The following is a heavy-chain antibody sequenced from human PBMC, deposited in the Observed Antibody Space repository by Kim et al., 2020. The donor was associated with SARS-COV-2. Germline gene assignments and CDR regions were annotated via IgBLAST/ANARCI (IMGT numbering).Heavy chain of an antibody. CDR3: ANLVVVTARDDFEI. D-gene: IGHD2-21*02. V-gene: IGHV3-30*18. Sequence: GGSLRLSCAASGFTFSSYGMHWVRQAPGKGLDWVAFISYDGSNKQYSDSVKGRFIISRDNSKNTLYLQMNSLRAEDSAVYYCANLVVVTARDDFEIWGQGTMVTVSS. CDR1: GFTFSSYG. CDR2: ISYDGSNK. J-gene: IGHJ3*02.